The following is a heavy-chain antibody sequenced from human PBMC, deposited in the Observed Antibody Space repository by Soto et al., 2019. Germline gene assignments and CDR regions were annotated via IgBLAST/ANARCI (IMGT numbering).Heavy chain of an antibody. CDR2: ISKDGSDT. J-gene: IGHJ4*02. CDR1: GFIFSDFG. CDR3: ASPREGQWLVFDH. D-gene: IGHD6-19*01. Sequence: GGSLRLSCVVSGFIFSDFGMHWVRQSPGEGLAWVASISKDGSDTYYAESVKGRFTISRDDSKSTVFLQMNTLKVDDTAAYFCASPREGQWLVFDHWGQRTLVTVSS. V-gene: IGHV3-30*03.